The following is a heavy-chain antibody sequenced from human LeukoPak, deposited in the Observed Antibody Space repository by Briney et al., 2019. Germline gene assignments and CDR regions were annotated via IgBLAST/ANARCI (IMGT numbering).Heavy chain of an antibody. CDR2: INPNSGGT. Sequence: ASVTVSCTASGYTFTVYYMHWVRQAPGQGHEWMGWINPNSGGTNYAQKFQGRVTMTRDTSISPAYMELSRLRSDDTAVYYCARHYYGSGSYSFLGVDWFDPWGQGTLVTVSS. D-gene: IGHD3-10*01. V-gene: IGHV1-2*02. CDR3: ARHYYGSGSYSFLGVDWFDP. CDR1: GYTFTVYY. J-gene: IGHJ5*02.